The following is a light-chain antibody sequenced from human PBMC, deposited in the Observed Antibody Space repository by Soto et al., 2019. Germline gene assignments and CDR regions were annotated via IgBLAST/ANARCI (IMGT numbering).Light chain of an antibody. Sequence: QSALTQPASVYGSPGQSITISCTGTSSDVGGYNYVSWYQQHPGKAPKLMIYDVSNRPSGVSNRFSDSKSGNTASLTISGLQAEDEADYYCSSYTSSSTLVFGGGTKLTVL. J-gene: IGLJ2*01. CDR2: DVS. V-gene: IGLV2-14*01. CDR1: SSDVGGYNY. CDR3: SSYTSSSTLV.